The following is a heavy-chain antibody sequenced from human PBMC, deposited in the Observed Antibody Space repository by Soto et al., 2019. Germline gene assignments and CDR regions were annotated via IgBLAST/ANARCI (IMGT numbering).Heavy chain of an antibody. V-gene: IGHV4-31*03. J-gene: IGHJ3*02. CDR3: ARDDPDAFDI. CDR2: IYYSGST. Sequence: TSETLSLTCTVSGGSISSGGYYWSWIRQHPGKGLEWIGYIYYSGSTYYNPSLKSRVTISVDTSKNQFSLKLSSVTAADTAVYYCARDDPDAFDIWGQGTMVTVS. CDR1: GGSISSGGYY.